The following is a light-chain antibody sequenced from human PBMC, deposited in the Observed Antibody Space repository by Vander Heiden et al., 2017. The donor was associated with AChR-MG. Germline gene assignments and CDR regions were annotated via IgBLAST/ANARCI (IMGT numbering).Light chain of an antibody. V-gene: IGLV2-23*02. CDR1: SSDVGRYNL. Sequence: QSALTQPASVSGSPGQSITISCTGTSSDVGRYNLVSWYQQHPGKAPKLMMYEVSKRPSGVSNRVSGSKSGNNASPTISGLQAENEADDYCCSYAGSSTVVFGGGTKLTVL. CDR2: EVS. J-gene: IGLJ2*01. CDR3: CSYAGSSTVV.